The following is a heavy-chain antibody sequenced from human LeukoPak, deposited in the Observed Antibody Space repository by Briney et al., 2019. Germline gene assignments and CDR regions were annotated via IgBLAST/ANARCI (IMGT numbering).Heavy chain of an antibody. CDR1: GYTFTKYH. J-gene: IGHJ4*02. CDR3: ARDSGDWAVDF. V-gene: IGHV1-46*01. CDR2: IKPNDIWT. D-gene: IGHD2-21*02. Sequence: ASVKVSCKTSGYTFTKYHMHWVRQAPGQGPEWMGIIKPNDIWTSYAQKFLDRVTMTKDMSTSTVYMELSGLRSEDTALYYCARDSGDWAVDFWGQGTLVTVSS.